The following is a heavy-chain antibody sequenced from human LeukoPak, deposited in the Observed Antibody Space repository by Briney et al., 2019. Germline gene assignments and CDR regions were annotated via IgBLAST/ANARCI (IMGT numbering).Heavy chain of an antibody. CDR3: ARVHSTMVRGVISYNWFDP. D-gene: IGHD3-10*01. Sequence: SVKVSCKASGGTFGSYAISWVRQAPGQGLEWMGGIIPIFGTANYAQKFQGRVTITTDESTSTAYMELSSLRSEDTAVYYCARVHSTMVRGVISYNWFDPWGQGTLVTVSS. CDR2: IIPIFGTA. J-gene: IGHJ5*02. V-gene: IGHV1-69*05. CDR1: GGTFGSYA.